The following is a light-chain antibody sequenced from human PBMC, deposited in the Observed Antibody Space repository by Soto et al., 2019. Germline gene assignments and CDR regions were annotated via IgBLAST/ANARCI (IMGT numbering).Light chain of an antibody. CDR2: EVS. V-gene: IGLV2-14*01. CDR3: TSKTSTSPYV. Sequence: LTQPASLSGSPGQSITISCTGTSSDVGGYKYVSWYQQHPGKAPKFLIYEVSNRPSGVSSRFSGSKSGNTASLTISGLQAEDEADYYCTSKTSTSPYVFGTGTKVTVL. CDR1: SSDVGGYKY. J-gene: IGLJ1*01.